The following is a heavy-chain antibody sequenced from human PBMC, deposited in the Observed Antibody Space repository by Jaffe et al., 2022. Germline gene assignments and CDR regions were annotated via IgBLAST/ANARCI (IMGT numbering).Heavy chain of an antibody. CDR1: GFTFSSYE. CDR2: ISSSGSTI. J-gene: IGHJ4*02. V-gene: IGHV3-48*03. Sequence: EVQLVESGGGLVQPGGSLRLSCAASGFTFSSYEMNWVRQAPGKGLEWVSYISSSGSTIYYADSVKGRFTISRDNAKNSLYLQMNSLRAEDTAVYYCARAGRFGELLPPYFDYWGQGTLVTVSS. CDR3: ARAGRFGELLPPYFDY. D-gene: IGHD3-10*01.